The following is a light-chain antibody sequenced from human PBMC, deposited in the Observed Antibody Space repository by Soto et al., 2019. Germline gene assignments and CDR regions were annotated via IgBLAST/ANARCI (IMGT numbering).Light chain of an antibody. Sequence: EIVLTQSPGTLYLSPGERATLSCRASQSVSSNYLAWYQQKSGQAPRLLIFAASSRATGIPDRFSGSGSGTDFTLTISRLEPEDFAVYYCQQYGSSPYTFGQGTKLEIK. V-gene: IGKV3-20*01. CDR2: AAS. CDR3: QQYGSSPYT. CDR1: QSVSSNY. J-gene: IGKJ2*01.